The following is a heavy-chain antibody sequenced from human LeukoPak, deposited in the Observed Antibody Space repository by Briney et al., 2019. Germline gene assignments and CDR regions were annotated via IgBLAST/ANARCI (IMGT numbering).Heavy chain of an antibody. D-gene: IGHD6-13*01. J-gene: IGHJ6*03. CDR3: ARDNQQQLVMDV. Sequence: GASVKVSCKASGYTFTDYYIHWVRQAPGQGLEWMGWINPNSGGTNYGQKFRDRVTMTRDTSINTAHMEVSRLRSDDTAVYYCARDNQQQLVMDVWGKGTTVTISS. CDR2: INPNSGGT. CDR1: GYTFTDYY. V-gene: IGHV1-2*02.